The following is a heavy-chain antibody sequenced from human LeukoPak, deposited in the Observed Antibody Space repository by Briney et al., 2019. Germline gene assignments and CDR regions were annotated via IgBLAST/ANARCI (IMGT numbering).Heavy chain of an antibody. J-gene: IGHJ6*02. CDR2: INPNSGGT. CDR1: GYTFTGYY. D-gene: IGHD3-10*01. Sequence: GASVKVSCKASGYTFTGYYMHWVRQAPGQGLEWMGWINPNSGGTNYAQKFQGRVTMTMDTSISTAYMELSRLRSDDTAVYYCAREYYYGSGSYYAPDYYYYYGMDVWGQGTTVTVSS. CDR3: AREYYYGSGSYYAPDYYYYYGMDV. V-gene: IGHV1-2*02.